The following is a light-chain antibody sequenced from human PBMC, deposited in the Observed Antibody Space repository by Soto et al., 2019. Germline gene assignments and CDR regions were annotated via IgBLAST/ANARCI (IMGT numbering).Light chain of an antibody. CDR3: QQYNSWPPYT. CDR2: GAS. CDR1: QSVSSD. V-gene: IGKV3-15*01. Sequence: EVLMTQSPATLSVSPGERATLSCRASQSVSSDLAWYQQIPGQAPRLLIHGASTRATGIPDRFSGSGSGTEFTLTISSLQSEDFAVYYCQQYNSWPPYTFGQGTKVDI. J-gene: IGKJ2*01.